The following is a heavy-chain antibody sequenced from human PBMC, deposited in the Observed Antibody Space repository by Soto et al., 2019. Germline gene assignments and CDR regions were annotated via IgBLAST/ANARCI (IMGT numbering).Heavy chain of an antibody. J-gene: IGHJ4*02. V-gene: IGHV4-31*03. Sequence: QVQLQESGPGLVKPSQTLSLTCTVSGGSISSGGYYWSWIRQHPGKGLEWIGYIYYSGSTYYNPSLKSRVTISVDTSKNQFSLKMSSVTAADTAVYYCARFTPGGGSGYPFDYWGQGTLVTVSS. D-gene: IGHD3-3*01. CDR3: ARFTPGGGSGYPFDY. CDR1: GGSISSGGYY. CDR2: IYYSGST.